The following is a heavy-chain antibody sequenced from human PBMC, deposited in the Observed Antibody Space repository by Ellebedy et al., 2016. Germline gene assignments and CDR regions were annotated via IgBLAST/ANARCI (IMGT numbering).Heavy chain of an antibody. Sequence: GGSLRLXXAASGFTFSTYSMNWVRQAPGKGLEWVSSISSSNNYMYYADSVKGRFTISRDNTKKSLYLQMNSLRAEDTAVYYCARAIVGATGDYWGQGTLVTVSS. CDR1: GFTFSTYS. CDR2: ISSSNNYM. J-gene: IGHJ4*02. CDR3: ARAIVGATGDY. V-gene: IGHV3-21*01. D-gene: IGHD1-26*01.